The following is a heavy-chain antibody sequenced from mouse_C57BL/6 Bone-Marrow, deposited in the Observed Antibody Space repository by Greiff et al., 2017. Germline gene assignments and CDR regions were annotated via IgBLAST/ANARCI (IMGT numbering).Heavy chain of an antibody. CDR2: IDPKSGGT. J-gene: IGHJ4*01. V-gene: IGHV1-72*01. CDR1: GYTFTSYW. CDR3: ARYLYYCAMGY. Sequence: QVQLQQSGAELVKPGASVKLSCKASGYTFTSYWMHWVKQRPGRGLEWIGRIDPKSGGTKYNEKFKSKATLTVDKPSSTVYMQLSSLTSEDSAVYYCARYLYYCAMGYGGQGTSGTVSS. D-gene: IGHD6-2*01.